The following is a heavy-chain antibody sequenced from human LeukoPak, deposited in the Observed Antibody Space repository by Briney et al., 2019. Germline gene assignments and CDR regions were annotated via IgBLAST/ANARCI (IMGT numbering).Heavy chain of an antibody. D-gene: IGHD3-16*01. Sequence: RPSETLSLTCTVSGDSISSTTYYRGWIRQPPGKGLEWIGSISYSGSTYYNSSLKSRVTISIDTPKNEFSLKLSSVTAADTAVYYCARVRMGKNFGGGAEDNRFDPWGQGTLVTVSS. CDR1: GDSISSTTYY. CDR3: ARVRMGKNFGGGAEDNRFDP. V-gene: IGHV4-39*01. CDR2: ISYSGST. J-gene: IGHJ5*02.